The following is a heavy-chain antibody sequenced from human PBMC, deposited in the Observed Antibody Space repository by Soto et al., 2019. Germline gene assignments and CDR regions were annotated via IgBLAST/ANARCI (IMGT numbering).Heavy chain of an antibody. Sequence: QVQLQESGPGLVKPSQTLSLTCTVSGGSISSGGYYWSWIRQHPGKGLEWIGYIYYSGSTYYTPSLKSRVTISVDTSKNQFSLKLSSVTAADTAVYYCARDGCGGDCYSDWFDPWGQGTLVTVSS. J-gene: IGHJ5*02. D-gene: IGHD2-21*02. CDR3: ARDGCGGDCYSDWFDP. V-gene: IGHV4-31*03. CDR2: IYYSGST. CDR1: GGSISSGGYY.